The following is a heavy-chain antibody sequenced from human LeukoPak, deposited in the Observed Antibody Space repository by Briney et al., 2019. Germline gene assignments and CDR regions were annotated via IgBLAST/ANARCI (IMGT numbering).Heavy chain of an antibody. CDR3: ARAADYYGMDV. Sequence: SETLSLTCAVSGGSISSGGYSWSWIRQPLGKGLEWIGYIYHSGSTYYNPSLKSRVTISVDRSKNQFSLKLSSVTAADTAVYYCARAADYYGMDVWGQGTTVTVSS. J-gene: IGHJ6*02. V-gene: IGHV4-30-2*01. CDR2: IYHSGST. CDR1: GGSISSGGYS.